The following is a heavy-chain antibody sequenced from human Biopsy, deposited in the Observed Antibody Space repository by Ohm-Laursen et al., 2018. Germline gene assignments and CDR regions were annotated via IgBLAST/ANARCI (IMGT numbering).Heavy chain of an antibody. CDR1: GFTFSSHA. D-gene: IGHD3-3*01. CDR3: ARDLDDVCGRCPFEP. CDR2: INGSGGST. Sequence: SLRLSCTASGFTFSSHAMSWVRQAPGKGLECVSVINGSGGSTYYADPVKGRFTISRDNSKNTLYLQMNSLRAEDTAMYYCARDLDDVCGRCPFEPWGQGTLVTVSP. V-gene: IGHV3-23*01. J-gene: IGHJ5*02.